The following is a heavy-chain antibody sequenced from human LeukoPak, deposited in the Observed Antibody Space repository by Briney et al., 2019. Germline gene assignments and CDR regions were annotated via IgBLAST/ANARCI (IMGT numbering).Heavy chain of an antibody. CDR3: ARGLRAHDAFDI. J-gene: IGHJ3*02. V-gene: IGHV4-34*01. Sequence: GSLRLSCAASGFTFRSYNMNWVRQPPGKGLEWIGEINHSGSTNYNPSLKSRVTISVDTSKNQFSLKLSSVTAADTAVYYCARGLRAHDAFDIWGQGTMVTVSS. D-gene: IGHD3-10*01. CDR1: GFTFRSYN. CDR2: INHSGST.